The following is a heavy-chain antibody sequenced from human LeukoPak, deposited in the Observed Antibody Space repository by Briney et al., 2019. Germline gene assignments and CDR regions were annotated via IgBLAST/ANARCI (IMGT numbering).Heavy chain of an antibody. CDR3: ARDGYSYGINWFDP. Sequence: GXSLRLSCAASGFTFSDYYMSWIRQAPGKGLEWVSYISSSGSTIYYADSVKSRFSISTDNAKNSLYLQMNSLSAEDTAVSYCARDGYSYGINWFDPWGQGTLVTVSS. CDR1: GFTFSDYY. J-gene: IGHJ5*02. D-gene: IGHD5-18*01. CDR2: ISSSGSTI. V-gene: IGHV3-11*04.